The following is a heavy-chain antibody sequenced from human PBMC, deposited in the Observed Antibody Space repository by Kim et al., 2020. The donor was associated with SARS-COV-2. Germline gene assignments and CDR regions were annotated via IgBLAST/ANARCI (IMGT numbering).Heavy chain of an antibody. CDR2: ST. V-gene: IGHV4-39*01. CDR3: ARRRRTFDY. Sequence: STNYTPSLKSRVTISVDTSTLQFSLKLSSVTAADTAVYYCARRRRTFDYWGQGTLVTVSS. J-gene: IGHJ4*02.